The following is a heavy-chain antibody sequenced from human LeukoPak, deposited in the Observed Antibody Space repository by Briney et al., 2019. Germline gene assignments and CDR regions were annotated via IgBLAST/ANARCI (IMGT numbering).Heavy chain of an antibody. Sequence: ASVKVSCTASGYTFTNYGISWVRQAPGQGLEWMEWISAYNGNTNYAQKLQGRVTMTTDTSTSTAYMELRSLRSDDTAVYYCARDGGFLDPLDYWGQGTLVTVSS. J-gene: IGHJ4*02. CDR2: ISAYNGNT. CDR1: GYTFTNYG. D-gene: IGHD3/OR15-3a*01. CDR3: ARDGGFLDPLDY. V-gene: IGHV1-18*01.